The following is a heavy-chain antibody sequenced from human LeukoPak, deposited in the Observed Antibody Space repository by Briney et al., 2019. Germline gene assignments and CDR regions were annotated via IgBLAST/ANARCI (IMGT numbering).Heavy chain of an antibody. CDR2: ISAYNGKT. J-gene: IGHJ3*02. V-gene: IGHV1-18*01. CDR3: AKDSPRDDYVRGSYRYSRRGLDI. Sequence: ASVNVSCKASGYEFSSYGISWVRQAPGQGLEWMGWISAYNGKTKYAEKFQGRLTMNTETSTSTAYMELRSLTSADTAVYYCAKDSPRDDYVRGSYRYSRRGLDIWGQGTLVTASS. CDR1: GYEFSSYG. D-gene: IGHD3-16*02.